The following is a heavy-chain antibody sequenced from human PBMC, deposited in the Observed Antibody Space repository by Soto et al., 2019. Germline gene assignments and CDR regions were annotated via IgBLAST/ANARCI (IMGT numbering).Heavy chain of an antibody. J-gene: IGHJ4*02. V-gene: IGHV3-30-3*01. D-gene: IGHD1-26*01. CDR1: GFTFSSYA. Sequence: GGSLRLSCAASGFTFSSYAMHWVRQAPGKGLEWVAVISYDGSNKYYADSVKGRFTISRDNSKNTLYLQMNSLRAEDTAVYYCAKVDGSYPHSYWGQGTLVTVSS. CDR2: ISYDGSNK. CDR3: AKVDGSYPHSY.